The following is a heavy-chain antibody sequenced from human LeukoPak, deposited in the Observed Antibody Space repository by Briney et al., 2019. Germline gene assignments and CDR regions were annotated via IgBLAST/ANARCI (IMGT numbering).Heavy chain of an antibody. J-gene: IGHJ6*02. D-gene: IGHD1-26*01. CDR2: SSAYNGNT. Sequence: ASVKVSCKASGYTFTSYGISWVRQAPGQGLEWMGWSSAYNGNTNYAQNLQGRVTMTTDTSTSTAYMDLRSLRSDDTAVYYCARGGATLSTTHYYYYYGMDVWGQGTTVTFSS. CDR3: ARGGATLSTTHYYYYYGMDV. V-gene: IGHV1-18*01. CDR1: GYTFTSYG.